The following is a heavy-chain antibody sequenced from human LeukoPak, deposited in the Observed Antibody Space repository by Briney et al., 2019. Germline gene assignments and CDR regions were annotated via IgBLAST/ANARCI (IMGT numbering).Heavy chain of an antibody. D-gene: IGHD6-19*01. CDR3: ARLTVEGWFVDY. CDR2: IYYSGST. CDR1: GGSISSYY. J-gene: IGHJ4*02. Sequence: PSETLSLTCTVSGGSISSYYWGWIRQPPGKGLEWIGSIYYSGSTYYNPSLKSRVTISVDTSKNQFSLKLSSVTAADTAVYYCARLTVEGWFVDYWGQGTLVTVSS. V-gene: IGHV4-39*01.